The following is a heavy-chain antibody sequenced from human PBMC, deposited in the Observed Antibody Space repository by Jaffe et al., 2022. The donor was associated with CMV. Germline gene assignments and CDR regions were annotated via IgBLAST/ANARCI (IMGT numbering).Heavy chain of an antibody. Sequence: QITLKESGPTLVKPTQTLTLTCTFSGFSLSTSGVGVGWIRQPPGKALEWLALIYWDDDKRYSPSLKSRLTITKDTSKNQVVLTMTNMDPVDTATYYCAQGGGGYNEPGIPIYWGQGTLVTVSS. J-gene: IGHJ4*02. CDR3: AQGGGGYNEPGIPIY. D-gene: IGHD5-12*01. CDR1: GFSLSTSGVG. CDR2: IYWDDDK. V-gene: IGHV2-5*02.